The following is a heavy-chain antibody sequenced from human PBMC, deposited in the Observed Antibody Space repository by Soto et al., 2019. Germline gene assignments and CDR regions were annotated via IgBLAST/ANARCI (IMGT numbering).Heavy chain of an antibody. CDR2: ISHSGTA. V-gene: IGHV4-4*02. CDR1: GDSISSSHW. D-gene: IGHD1-20*01. CDR3: ARVVLSITRGAFDA. J-gene: IGHJ3*01. Sequence: QVHLQESGPGLVKPSGTLSLTSAVSGDSISSSHWWTWVRQSPGKRLEYIGEISHSGTANSNPSLKSRVTLTGDKSKNHFYLTLTSVTAADTAVYYCARVVLSITRGAFDAWGQGTPVTVSP.